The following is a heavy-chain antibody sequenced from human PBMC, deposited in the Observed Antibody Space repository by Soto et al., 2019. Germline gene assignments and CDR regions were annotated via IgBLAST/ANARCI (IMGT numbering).Heavy chain of an antibody. D-gene: IGHD3-9*01. CDR2: IYHSGST. Sequence: QVQLQESGPGLVKPSQTLSLTCTVSGGSISSGDYYWSWIRQPPGKGLEWIGYIYHSGSTYYNPSLKSRLTISVNTSKNQFSLRLSSVTAADTAVYYCARGQEYYDALTGYYFSVYFDYWGQGTLVTVSS. J-gene: IGHJ4*02. V-gene: IGHV4-30-4*01. CDR3: ARGQEYYDALTGYYFSVYFDY. CDR1: GGSISSGDYY.